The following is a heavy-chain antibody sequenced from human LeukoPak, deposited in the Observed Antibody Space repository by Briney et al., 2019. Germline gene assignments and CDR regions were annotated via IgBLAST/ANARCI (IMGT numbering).Heavy chain of an antibody. J-gene: IGHJ6*02. CDR1: GYTFTGYY. D-gene: IGHD6-19*01. CDR3: ARGGPIAVAGPYYYYYGMDV. V-gene: IGHV1-2*02. Sequence: ASVKVSCKASGYTFTGYYMHWVRQAPGQGLDGMGWINPNSGGTNYAQKSQGRVTMTRDRSISTAYMELSRLRSDDTAVYYCARGGPIAVAGPYYYYYGMDVWGQGTTVTVSS. CDR2: INPNSGGT.